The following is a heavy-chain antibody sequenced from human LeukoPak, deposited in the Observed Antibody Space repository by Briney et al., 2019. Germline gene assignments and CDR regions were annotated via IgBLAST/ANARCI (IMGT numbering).Heavy chain of an antibody. V-gene: IGHV1-69*13. CDR2: IIPIFGTA. J-gene: IGHJ4*02. Sequence: ASVKVSCKASGGTFSGYAISWVRQAPGQGLEWMGGIIPIFGTANYAQKFQGRVTITADESTSTAYMELSSLRSEDTAVYYCASSIVGATTGAFDYWGQGTLVTVSS. CDR3: ASSIVGATTGAFDY. D-gene: IGHD1-26*01. CDR1: GGTFSGYA.